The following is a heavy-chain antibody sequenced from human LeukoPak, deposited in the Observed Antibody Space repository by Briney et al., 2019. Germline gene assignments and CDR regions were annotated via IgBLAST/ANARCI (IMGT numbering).Heavy chain of an antibody. CDR3: ARGRGIQLWFYYYMDV. D-gene: IGHD5-18*01. V-gene: IGHV4-34*01. CDR1: GGSFSGYY. J-gene: IGHJ6*03. Sequence: SETLSLTCAVSGGSFSGYYWSWIRQPPGKGLEWIGEINHSGSTNYNPSLKSRVTISVDTSKNQFSLKLSSVTAADTAVYYCARGRGIQLWFYYYMDVWGKGTTVTVSS. CDR2: INHSGST.